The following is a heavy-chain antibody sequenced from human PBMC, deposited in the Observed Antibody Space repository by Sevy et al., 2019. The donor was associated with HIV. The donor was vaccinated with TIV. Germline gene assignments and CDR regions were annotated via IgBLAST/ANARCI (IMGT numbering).Heavy chain of an antibody. CDR3: ARELSIAAAGPYYYYGMDV. J-gene: IGHJ6*02. V-gene: IGHV1-2*04. Sequence: ASVKVSCKASGYTFTGYYMHWVRHAPGQGLEWMGWINPNSGGTNYAQKFQGWVTMTRDTSISTAYMELSRLRSDDTAVYYCARELSIAAAGPYYYYGMDVWGQGTTVTVSS. CDR2: INPNSGGT. D-gene: IGHD6-13*01. CDR1: GYTFTGYY.